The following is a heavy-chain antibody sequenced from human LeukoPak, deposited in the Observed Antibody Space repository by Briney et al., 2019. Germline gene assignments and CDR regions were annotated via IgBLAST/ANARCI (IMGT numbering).Heavy chain of an antibody. Sequence: ASVKVSCKTSGYTFSNFGINWVRQAPGQGREWMGWISGNNDNPNYGQKFQGRFTVTTDSSTSTAYMELRNLTFDDTAVYYCARDGTSTDDYWGQGTLVTVPS. CDR2: ISGNNDNP. V-gene: IGHV1-18*01. J-gene: IGHJ4*02. CDR1: GYTFSNFG. CDR3: ARDGTSTDDY. D-gene: IGHD2-2*01.